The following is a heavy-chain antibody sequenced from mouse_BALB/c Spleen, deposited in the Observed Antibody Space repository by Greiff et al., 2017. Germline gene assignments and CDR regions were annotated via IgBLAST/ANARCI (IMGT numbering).Heavy chain of an antibody. CDR2: ISYSGST. CDR3: AREDYGSSLYAMDY. J-gene: IGHJ4*01. D-gene: IGHD1-1*01. V-gene: IGHV3-2*02. Sequence: EVQRVESGPGLVKPSQSLSLTCTVTGYSITSDYAWNWIRQFPGNKLEWMGYISYSGSTSYNPSLKSRISITRDTSKNQFFLQLNSVTTEDTATYYCAREDYGSSLYAMDYWGQGTSVTVSS. CDR1: GYSITSDYA.